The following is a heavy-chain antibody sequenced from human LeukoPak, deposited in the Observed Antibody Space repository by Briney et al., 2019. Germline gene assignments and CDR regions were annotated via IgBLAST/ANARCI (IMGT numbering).Heavy chain of an antibody. CDR3: AKDRLVFDH. V-gene: IGHV3-21*01. CDR1: GFIFSTYS. J-gene: IGHJ4*02. CDR2: ISGSSNYI. D-gene: IGHD6-19*01. Sequence: GGSLRLSCAASGFIFSTYSMNWVRQAPGKGLEWVSSISGSSNYIYYADSVKGRFTISRDNAKSSLYLQMNSLRAEDTAVYYCAKDRLVFDHWGQGTLVTVSS.